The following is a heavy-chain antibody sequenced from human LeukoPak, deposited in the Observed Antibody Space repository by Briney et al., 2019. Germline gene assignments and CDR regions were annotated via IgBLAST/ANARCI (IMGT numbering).Heavy chain of an antibody. Sequence: ASVKVSCKASGYTFTNYVITWVRQAPGQGLEWMGRISAYNGNTNYAQKLQGRVTMTTDTSASTAYMELRNLRSDDTAVYYCARASGRRYYYYGMDVWGQGTTVTVSS. V-gene: IGHV1-18*01. CDR3: ARASGRRYYYYGMDV. CDR2: ISAYNGNT. CDR1: GYTFTNYV. D-gene: IGHD6-6*01. J-gene: IGHJ6*02.